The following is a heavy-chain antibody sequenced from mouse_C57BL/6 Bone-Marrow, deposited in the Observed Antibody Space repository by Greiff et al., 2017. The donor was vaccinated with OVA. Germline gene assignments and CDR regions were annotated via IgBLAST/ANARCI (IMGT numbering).Heavy chain of an antibody. Sequence: QVQLQQSGAELARPGASVKLSCKASGYTFTSYGISWVKQRTGQGLEWIGEIYPRSGNTYYNEKFKGKATLTADKSASTAYMELRSLTSEDSAVYVCARGGLREDYFDDGGQGTTLTVSS. CDR2: IYPRSGNT. J-gene: IGHJ2*01. CDR1: GYTFTSYG. D-gene: IGHD2-2*01. V-gene: IGHV1-81*01. CDR3: ARGGLREDYFDD.